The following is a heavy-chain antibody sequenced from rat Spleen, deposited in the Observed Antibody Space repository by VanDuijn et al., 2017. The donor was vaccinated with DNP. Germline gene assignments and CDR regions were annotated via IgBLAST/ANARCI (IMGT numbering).Heavy chain of an antibody. D-gene: IGHD1-12*01. Sequence: EVQLVESGGGSVQPGRSLKLSCAVSGFTFSDYYMAWVRQAPAKGLEWVATISYNGGTPYYRDSVKGRFTISRDNAQSTLYLQMDSLRSEDTATYYCARHRTIMPYYYAMDAWGQGASVTVSS. V-gene: IGHV5-7*01. CDR1: GFTFSDYY. CDR3: ARHRTIMPYYYAMDA. CDR2: ISYNGGTP. J-gene: IGHJ4*01.